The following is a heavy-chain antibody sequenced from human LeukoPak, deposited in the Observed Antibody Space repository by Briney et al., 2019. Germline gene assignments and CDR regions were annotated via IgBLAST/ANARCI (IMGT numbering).Heavy chain of an antibody. CDR2: TRYDGSYK. Sequence: GGSLRLSCAASGFTFSSYGMHWVRQAPGKGLEWVAFTRYDGSYKYYADSVKGRFTISRDNSKNTLYLQMNSLRAEDTAAYYCANNVVPAAIQTPYYFDYWGQGTLVTVSS. J-gene: IGHJ4*02. CDR3: ANNVVPAAIQTPYYFDY. V-gene: IGHV3-30*02. D-gene: IGHD2-2*02. CDR1: GFTFSSYG.